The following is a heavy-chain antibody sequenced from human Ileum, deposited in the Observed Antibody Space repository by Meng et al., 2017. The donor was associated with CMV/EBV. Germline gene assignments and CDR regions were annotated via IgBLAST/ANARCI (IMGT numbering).Heavy chain of an antibody. CDR3: ARAGGDYYYDTAHIFDI. CDR1: GFTVSSNY. J-gene: IGHJ3*02. D-gene: IGHD3-22*01. V-gene: IGHV3-53*01. Sequence: GESLKISCAASGFTVSSNYMSWVRQAPGKGLEWVSVIHTDGTAYYADSVKGRFTISRDSSKNTLYLQMNSLRADDAAIYYCARAGGDYYYDTAHIFDIWGQGKMV. CDR2: IHTDGTA.